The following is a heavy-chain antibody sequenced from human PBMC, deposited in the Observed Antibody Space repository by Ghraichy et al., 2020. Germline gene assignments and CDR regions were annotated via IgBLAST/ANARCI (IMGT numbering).Heavy chain of an antibody. CDR1: GGSISSYY. D-gene: IGHD1-26*01. CDR3: ARSTGALGGSYRSSYYYYYRDV. CDR2: IYYSGST. V-gene: IGHV4-59*01. J-gene: IGHJ6*03. Sequence: SETLSLTCTVSGGSISSYYWSWIRQPPGKGLEWIGYIYYSGSTNYNPSLKSRVTISVDTSKNQFSLKLSSVTAADTAVYYCARSTGALGGSYRSSYYYYYRDVWGKGTTVTVSS.